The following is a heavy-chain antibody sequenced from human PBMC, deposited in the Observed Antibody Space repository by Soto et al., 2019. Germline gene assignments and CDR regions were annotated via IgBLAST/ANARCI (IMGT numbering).Heavy chain of an antibody. CDR2: ISSSGSYI. Sequence: EVQLVESGGGLVKPGGSLRLSCAASGFSFSSYSMNWVRQAPGKGLEWVSSISSSGSYIYYADSVKGRFTISRDNSKNSLYLKMNILRAEDTAVYYCARECIAVAGGYLAYGGQLNLVTVAS. J-gene: IGHJ4*02. D-gene: IGHD6-19*01. V-gene: IGHV3-21*01. CDR3: ARECIAVAGGYLAY. CDR1: GFSFSSYS.